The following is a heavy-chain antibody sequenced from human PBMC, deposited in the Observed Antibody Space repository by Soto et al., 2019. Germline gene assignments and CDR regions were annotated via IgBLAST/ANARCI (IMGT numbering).Heavy chain of an antibody. J-gene: IGHJ6*02. V-gene: IGHV3-30-3*01. D-gene: IGHD4-17*01. CDR3: AREDSPMTTDYYGIDV. Sequence: QVQLVESGGGVVQPGRSLRLSCAASGFTFSSYAMHWVRQAPGKGLEWVAVISYDGSNKYYADSVKGRFTISRDNSKNTLYLQMNSLRAEDTAVYYCAREDSPMTTDYYGIDVWGQGTTVTVSS. CDR2: ISYDGSNK. CDR1: GFTFSSYA.